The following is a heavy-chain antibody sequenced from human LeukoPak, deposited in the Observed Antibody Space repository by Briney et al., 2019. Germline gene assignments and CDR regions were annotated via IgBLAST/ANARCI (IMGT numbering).Heavy chain of an antibody. CDR1: GFTFSNYR. J-gene: IGHJ4*02. Sequence: PGGSLRLSCAASGFTFSNYRMRWVRQDPGKGLEWVSGISGSGGSTNYADSVKGRFTISRDNSKNTLYLQMNSLRAEDTAVYYCARSVAGYFDYWGQGTLVTVSS. CDR3: ARSVAGYFDY. CDR2: ISGSGGST. D-gene: IGHD6-19*01. V-gene: IGHV3-23*01.